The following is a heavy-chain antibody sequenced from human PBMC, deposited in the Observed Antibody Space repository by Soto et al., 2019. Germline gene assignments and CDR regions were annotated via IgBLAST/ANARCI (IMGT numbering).Heavy chain of an antibody. CDR1: GFIVSDTY. CDR3: AREPRYCLGGSCSITGDAFDI. V-gene: IGHV3-66*01. D-gene: IGHD2-15*01. CDR2: ISNRGDT. Sequence: PGGSLRLSCTASGFIVSDTYMNWVRQAPGKGLEWVSVISNRGDTHYADSVRGRFSLSRDIADNTLHLQMNNLRVEDTAVYYCAREPRYCLGGSCSITGDAFDIWGQGTMVTGSS. J-gene: IGHJ3*02.